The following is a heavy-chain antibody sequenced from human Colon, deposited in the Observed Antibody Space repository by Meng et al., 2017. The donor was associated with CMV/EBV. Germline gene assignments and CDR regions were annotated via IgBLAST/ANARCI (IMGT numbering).Heavy chain of an antibody. J-gene: IGHJ5*02. CDR3: AGLYGTYFSSWFDP. V-gene: IGHV4-59*11. CDR1: GFSFNDHA. D-gene: IGHD1-1*01. Sequence: ESLKISCVGSGFSFNDHAMIWVRQAPGKGLEWIGYTYHSGSTNVHPSLRGRVSMSVDTSKNQVSLKLSSVTAADTAVYYCAGLYGTYFSSWFDPWGQGTLVTVSS. CDR2: TYHSGST.